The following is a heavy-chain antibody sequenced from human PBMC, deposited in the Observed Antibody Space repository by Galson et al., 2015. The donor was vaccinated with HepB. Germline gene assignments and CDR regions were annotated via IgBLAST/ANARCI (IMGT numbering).Heavy chain of an antibody. CDR2: IYSGGST. CDR3: ASRGAGYSSSWYNY. Sequence: SLRLSCAASGFTVSSNYMSWVRQAPGKGLEWVSVIYSGGSTYYADSVKGRFTISRDNSKNTLYLQMNSLRAEDTAVYYCASRGAGYSSSWYNYWGQGTLVTVSS. D-gene: IGHD6-13*01. V-gene: IGHV3-53*01. CDR1: GFTVSSNY. J-gene: IGHJ4*02.